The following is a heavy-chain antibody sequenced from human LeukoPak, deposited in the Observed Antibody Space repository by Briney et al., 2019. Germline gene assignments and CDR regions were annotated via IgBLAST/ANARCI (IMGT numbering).Heavy chain of an antibody. CDR2: IYYSGST. J-gene: IGHJ5*02. CDR1: GGSISSSSYY. CDR3: ARDSFHSGLGGNWFDP. V-gene: IGHV4-39*07. Sequence: SETLSLTCTVSGGSISSSSYYWGWIRQPPGKGLEWIGSIYYSGSTYYNPSLKSRVTISVDTSKNQFSLKLSSVTAADTAVYYCARDSFHSGLGGNWFDPWGQGTLVTVSS. D-gene: IGHD3-16*01.